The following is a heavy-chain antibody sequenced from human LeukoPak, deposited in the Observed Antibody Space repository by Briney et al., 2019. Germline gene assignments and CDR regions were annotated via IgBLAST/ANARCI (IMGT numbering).Heavy chain of an antibody. Sequence: PGGSLRLSCAASGFTFSSYGMHWVRQAPGKGLEWVAFIRYDGSNKYYADSVKGRFTISRDNSKNTLYLQMNSLRAEDTAVYYCAKVGENYYGSGSSDYWGQGTLVTVSS. V-gene: IGHV3-30*02. CDR2: IRYDGSNK. CDR1: GFTFSSYG. CDR3: AKVGENYYGSGSSDY. J-gene: IGHJ4*02. D-gene: IGHD3-10*01.